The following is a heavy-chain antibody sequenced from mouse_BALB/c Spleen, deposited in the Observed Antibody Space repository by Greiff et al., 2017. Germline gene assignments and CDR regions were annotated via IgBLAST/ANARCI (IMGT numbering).Heavy chain of an antibody. D-gene: IGHD1-1*02. CDR3: ARWYDPYYAMDY. Sequence: EVQLQQSGPELVKPGASVKISCKASGYSFTGYYMHWVKQSHVKSLEWIGRINPYNGATSYNQNFKDKASLTVDKSSSTAYMELHSLTSEDSAVYYCARWYDPYYAMDYWGQGTSVTVSS. CDR1: GYSFTGYY. V-gene: IGHV1-31*01. J-gene: IGHJ4*01. CDR2: INPYNGAT.